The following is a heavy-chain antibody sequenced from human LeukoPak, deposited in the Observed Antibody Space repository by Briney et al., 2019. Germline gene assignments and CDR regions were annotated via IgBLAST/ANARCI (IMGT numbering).Heavy chain of an antibody. Sequence: GASVKVSCKASGYTFTSYGISWVRQAPGQGLEWMGWISACNGNTNYAQKLQGRVTMTTDTSTSTAYMELRSLRSDDTAVYYCAIAYDFWSGYFSFDPWGQGTLVTVSS. V-gene: IGHV1-18*01. J-gene: IGHJ5*02. CDR1: GYTFTSYG. D-gene: IGHD3-3*01. CDR2: ISACNGNT. CDR3: AIAYDFWSGYFSFDP.